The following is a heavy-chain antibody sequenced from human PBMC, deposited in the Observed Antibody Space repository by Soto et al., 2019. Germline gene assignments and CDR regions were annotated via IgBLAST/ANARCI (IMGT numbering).Heavy chain of an antibody. V-gene: IGHV3-11*06. D-gene: IGHD3-10*01. Sequence: PGGSLRLSCAASGFTFSDYYMSWIRQAPGKGLEWVSYISSSSSYTNYADSVKGRFTISRDNAKNSLYLQMNSLRAEDTAVYYCARDGVDGMVRGGPYYYYGMDVWGQGTTVTVSS. CDR1: GFTFSDYY. J-gene: IGHJ6*02. CDR3: ARDGVDGMVRGGPYYYYGMDV. CDR2: ISSSSSYT.